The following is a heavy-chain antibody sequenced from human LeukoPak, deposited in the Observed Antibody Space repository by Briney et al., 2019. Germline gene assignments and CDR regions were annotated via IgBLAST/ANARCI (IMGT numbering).Heavy chain of an antibody. D-gene: IGHD6-13*01. CDR3: ARGYSSWNP. CDR1: GGSISIYY. V-gene: IGHV4-59*01. Sequence: SETLSLTCTVSGGSISIYYWSRIRQPPGKGLEWIGYIYYSGSTSYNPSLKSRVTISVDTSKNQFSLKLSSVTAADTAVYYCARGYSSWNPWGQGTLVTVSS. J-gene: IGHJ1*01. CDR2: IYYSGST.